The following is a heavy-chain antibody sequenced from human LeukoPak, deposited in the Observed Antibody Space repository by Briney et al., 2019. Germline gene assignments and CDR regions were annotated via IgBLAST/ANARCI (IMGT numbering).Heavy chain of an antibody. CDR2: ISASGGST. J-gene: IGHJ6*02. D-gene: IGHD3-10*01. V-gene: IGHV3-23*01. Sequence: PGGSLRLSCAASGFTFSSYAMSWVRQAPGKGLEWVSAISASGGSTFYADSVKGRFTISRDNSQNTLYLQMSSLRAEGTAVYYCVSTRGVDYYYYYGMDVWGQGTTVTVSS. CDR1: GFTFSSYA. CDR3: VSTRGVDYYYYYGMDV.